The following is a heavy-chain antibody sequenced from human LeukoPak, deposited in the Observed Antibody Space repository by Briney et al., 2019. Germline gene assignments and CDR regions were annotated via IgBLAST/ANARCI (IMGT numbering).Heavy chain of an antibody. V-gene: IGHV3-11*04. D-gene: IGHD7-27*01. CDR2: ISSSGSTI. J-gene: IGHJ2*01. CDR1: GFTFSDYY. CDR3: ARDRNWGKSVWYFDL. Sequence: GGSLRLSCAASGFTFSDYYMSWIRQAPGKGLEWVSYISSSGSTIYYADSVKGRFTITRDNSKNTLSLQMNGLRAEDTAVYYCARDRNWGKSVWYFDLWGRGTLVTVSS.